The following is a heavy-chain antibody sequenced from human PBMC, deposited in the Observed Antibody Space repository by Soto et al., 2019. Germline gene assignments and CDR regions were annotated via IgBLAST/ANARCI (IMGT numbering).Heavy chain of an antibody. CDR1: GFNFSSYA. CDR2: ISGGGGTT. J-gene: IGHJ1*01. CDR3: AKDQAAGGTISRYFQD. V-gene: IGHV3-23*01. Sequence: GGSLRLSCEASGFNFSSYAMSWVRQAPGKGLEWVSGISGGGGTTYYADSVKGRFTISRDNSKNTLYLQVNSLRAEDTAVYYCAKDQAAGGTISRYFQDWGQGTLVTVSS. D-gene: IGHD6-13*01.